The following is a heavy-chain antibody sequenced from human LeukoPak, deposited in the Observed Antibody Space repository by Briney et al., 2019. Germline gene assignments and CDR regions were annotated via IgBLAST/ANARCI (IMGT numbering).Heavy chain of an antibody. CDR3: ARDRVSGSHTGHYYYALDI. V-gene: IGHV1-18*01. CDR2: ISSYNGNT. J-gene: IGHJ6*02. CDR1: GYTFTDFG. D-gene: IGHD1-26*01. Sequence: ASVKVSYKASGYTFTDFGITWVRQAPGQGLEWVDWISSYNGNTNYEQKFQGRVTMTTDTATTTAYMELTSLTSDDTAVYFCARDRVSGSHTGHYYYALDIWGQGTPVTVSS.